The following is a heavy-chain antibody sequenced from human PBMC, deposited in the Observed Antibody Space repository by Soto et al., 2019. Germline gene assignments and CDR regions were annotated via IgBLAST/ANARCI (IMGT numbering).Heavy chain of an antibody. CDR3: ARHGGDVVMVRD. Sequence: QVQLQESGRRLVKPSETLSLSCTVSGGSLGDVYWTWIRQPPGKEMEWIGYISTTGVTNYSPSLKSRVTMSTDTSKNQFSLNLSSVTAADTAIYFCARHGGDVVMVRDWGQGIQVTVSS. CDR2: ISTTGVT. V-gene: IGHV4-59*08. CDR1: GGSLGDVY. D-gene: IGHD2-21*01. J-gene: IGHJ4*02.